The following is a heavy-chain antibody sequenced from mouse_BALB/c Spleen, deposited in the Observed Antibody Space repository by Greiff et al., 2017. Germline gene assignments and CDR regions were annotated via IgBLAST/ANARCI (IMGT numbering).Heavy chain of an antibody. V-gene: IGHV5-17*02. D-gene: IGHD1-1*01. CDR1: GFTFSSFG. CDR3: EREWTTVVSYFDY. Sequence: EVMLVESGGGLVQPGGSRKLSCAASGFTFSSFGMHWVRQAPEKGLEWVAYISSGSSTIYYADTVKGRFTISRDNPKNTLFLQMTSLSSEDTAMYYYEREWTTVVSYFDYWGQGTTLTVSS. CDR2: ISSGSSTI. J-gene: IGHJ2*01.